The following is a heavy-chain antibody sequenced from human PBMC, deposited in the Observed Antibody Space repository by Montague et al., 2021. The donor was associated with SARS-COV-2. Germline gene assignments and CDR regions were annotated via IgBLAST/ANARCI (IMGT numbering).Heavy chain of an antibody. J-gene: IGHJ4*02. Sequence: SETLSLTCTVSGGSIRSYYWSWIRQPPGKGLEWIGEIYSSGSTNYNPSLKSRVTISMDTSKSQFSLKLTSVTAADTAVYYCARRTRGWQPLDFWGQGTLVTVSS. D-gene: IGHD6-19*01. CDR2: IYSSGST. V-gene: IGHV4-59*01. CDR3: ARRTRGWQPLDF. CDR1: GGSIRSYY.